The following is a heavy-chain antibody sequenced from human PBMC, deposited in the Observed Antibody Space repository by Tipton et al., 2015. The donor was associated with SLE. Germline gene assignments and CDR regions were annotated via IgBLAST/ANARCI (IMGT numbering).Heavy chain of an antibody. Sequence: LRLSCTVSNGSISSSPYYWGWIRQSPGKELEWVGSIYYSGSTYYNPSLKSRVTISVDTSRNQCSLNLTSVTAADTAVYYCARGPYYYMDVWGKGTTVTVSS. V-gene: IGHV4-39*07. J-gene: IGHJ6*03. CDR2: IYYSGST. CDR1: NGSISSSPYY. CDR3: ARGPYYYMDV.